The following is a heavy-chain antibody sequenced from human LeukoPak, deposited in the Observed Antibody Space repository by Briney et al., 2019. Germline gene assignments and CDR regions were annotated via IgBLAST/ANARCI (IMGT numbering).Heavy chain of an antibody. J-gene: IGHJ4*02. V-gene: IGHV3-66*02. D-gene: IGHD2-2*01. CDR3: ARDIVVVPAARDY. Sequence: PGGSLRLSCAASGFTVSSNYTSWVRQAPGKGLEGVSVIYSGGSTYYADSVKGRFTISRDNSKNTLYLQMNSLRAEDTAVYYCARDIVVVPAARDYWGQGTLVTVSS. CDR2: IYSGGST. CDR1: GFTVSSNY.